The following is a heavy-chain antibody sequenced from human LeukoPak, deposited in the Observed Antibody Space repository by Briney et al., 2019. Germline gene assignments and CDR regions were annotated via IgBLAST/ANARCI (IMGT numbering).Heavy chain of an antibody. J-gene: IGHJ5*02. V-gene: IGHV3-53*01. Sequence: GGSLRLSCAASGFTVSSNYMSWVRQAPGKGLEWVSVIYSGGSTYYADSVKGRFIISRDNSKNTLYLQMNSLRAEDTAVYFCARSITMDRGVRYNWFDPWGQGTLVTVSS. D-gene: IGHD3-10*01. CDR3: ARSITMDRGVRYNWFDP. CDR2: IYSGGST. CDR1: GFTVSSNY.